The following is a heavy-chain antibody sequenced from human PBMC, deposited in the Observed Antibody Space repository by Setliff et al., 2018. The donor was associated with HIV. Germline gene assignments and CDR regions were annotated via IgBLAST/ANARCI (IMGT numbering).Heavy chain of an antibody. D-gene: IGHD3-22*01. CDR2: IHHTGGT. J-gene: IGHJ5*02. CDR3: ARSMRYFYDTSGFSWFDP. V-gene: IGHV4-39*01. CDR1: GGSIRSDNYY. Sequence: PSETLSLTCRVSGGSIRSDNYYWAWIRQPPGKRLEWIASIHHTGGTYYNPPLKSRVTISVDTSKDQFSLKLRSLTATDTAIYHCARSMRYFYDTSGFSWFDPWGQGTQVTVSS.